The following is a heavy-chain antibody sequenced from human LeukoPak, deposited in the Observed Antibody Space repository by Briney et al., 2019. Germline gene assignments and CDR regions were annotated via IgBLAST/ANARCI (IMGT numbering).Heavy chain of an antibody. CDR2: INHSGST. CDR3: ARRGGYDRKEFDY. D-gene: IGHD5-12*01. V-gene: IGHV4-34*01. J-gene: IGHJ4*02. Sequence: SETLSLTCAVYGGSFSGYYWSWIRQPPGKGLEWIGEINHSGSTNYNPSLKSRVTISVDTSKNQFSLKLSSVTAADTAVYYCARRGGYDRKEFDYWGQGTLVTVSS. CDR1: GGSFSGYY.